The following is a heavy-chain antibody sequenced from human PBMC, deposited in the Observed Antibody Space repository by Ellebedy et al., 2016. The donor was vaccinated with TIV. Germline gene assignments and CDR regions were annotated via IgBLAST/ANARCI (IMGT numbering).Heavy chain of an antibody. D-gene: IGHD4-17*01. J-gene: IGHJ4*02. CDR3: AKFRGAGDYSQYYFDY. V-gene: IGHV3-23*01. CDR2: LTSGGGDT. Sequence: PGGSLRLSCAASGFTFSSYSMNWVRQAPGQGLEWVSALTSGGGDTYYADSVRGRFIISRDNSKNTLYLQMNSLRAEDTAIYFCAKFRGAGDYSQYYFDYWGQGTLVTVAS. CDR1: GFTFSSYS.